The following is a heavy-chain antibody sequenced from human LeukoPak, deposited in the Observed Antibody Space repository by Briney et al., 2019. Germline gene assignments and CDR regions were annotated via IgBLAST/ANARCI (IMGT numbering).Heavy chain of an antibody. CDR3: ARAAASEYYSPI. D-gene: IGHD4-11*01. J-gene: IGHJ3*02. V-gene: IGHV1-69*05. CDR1: GGTFSSYA. CDR2: IIPIFGTA. Sequence: GASVKVSCKASGGTFSSYAISWVRQAPGQGPEWMGGIIPIFGTANYAQKFQGRVTITTDESTSTAYMELSSLRSEDTAVYYCARAAASEYYSPIWGQGTMVTVSS.